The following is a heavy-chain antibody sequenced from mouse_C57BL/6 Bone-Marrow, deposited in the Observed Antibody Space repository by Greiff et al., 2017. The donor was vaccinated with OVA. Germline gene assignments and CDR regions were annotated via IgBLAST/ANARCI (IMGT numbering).Heavy chain of an antibody. D-gene: IGHD1-1*01. Sequence: QVQLKESGPGLVAPSQSLSITCTVSGFSLTSYGVDWVRQSPGQGLEWLGVIWGVGSTNYNSALKSRLSISKDNSKSQVFLKMNSLQTDDTAMYYCATYYGSSYAWFAYWGQGTLVTVSA. CDR3: ATYYGSSYAWFAY. CDR1: GFSLTSYG. V-gene: IGHV2-6*01. CDR2: IWGVGST. J-gene: IGHJ3*01.